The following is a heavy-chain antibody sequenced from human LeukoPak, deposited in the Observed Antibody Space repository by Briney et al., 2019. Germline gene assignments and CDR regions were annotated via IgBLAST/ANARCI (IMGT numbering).Heavy chain of an antibody. V-gene: IGHV3-21*01. J-gene: IGHJ4*02. CDR2: ISSSSSYI. Sequence: GGSLRLSCAASGFTFSTYSMNWVRQAPGKGLEWVSSISSSSSYIYYADSVKGRFTISRDNAKNSLYLQMNSLRAEDTAVYYCARERFGATPIVGATHFDYWGQGTLVTVSS. CDR1: GFTFSTYS. CDR3: ARERFGATPIVGATHFDY. D-gene: IGHD1-26*01.